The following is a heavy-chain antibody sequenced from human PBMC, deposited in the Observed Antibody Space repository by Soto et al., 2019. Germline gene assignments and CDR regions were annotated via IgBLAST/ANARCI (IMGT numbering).Heavy chain of an antibody. Sequence: ASVKVSCKASGYTFTSYGISWVRQAPGQGLEWMGWISAYNGNTNYAQKLQGRVTMTTDTSTSTAYMELRSLRSDDTAVYYCARDPLRYRGYGYDAFDIWGQGTMVTVSS. CDR2: ISAYNGNT. V-gene: IGHV1-18*01. D-gene: IGHD5-12*01. J-gene: IGHJ3*02. CDR3: ARDPLRYRGYGYDAFDI. CDR1: GYTFTSYG.